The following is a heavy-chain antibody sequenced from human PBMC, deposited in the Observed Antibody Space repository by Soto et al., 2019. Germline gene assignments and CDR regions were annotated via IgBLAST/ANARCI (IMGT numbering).Heavy chain of an antibody. J-gene: IGHJ6*02. CDR2: ISSSSSYI. CDR3: ARLYNYGYGMDV. CDR1: DFTFSSYS. V-gene: IGHV3-21*01. Sequence: EVQLVESGGGLVKPGGSLRLSCAASDFTFSSYSMNWVRQAPGKGLEWVSSISSSSSYIYYADSVKGRFTISRDNAKNSLYLQMNSLRAEDTAVYYCARLYNYGYGMDVWGQGTTVTVS.